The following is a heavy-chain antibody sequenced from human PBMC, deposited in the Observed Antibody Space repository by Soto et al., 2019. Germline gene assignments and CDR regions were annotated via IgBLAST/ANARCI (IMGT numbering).Heavy chain of an antibody. Sequence: QVQLQQSGPGLVRPSETLSLSCSVSGASVSSYYWSWVRQPPGKGLEWIGYIYYIGAYNYNPSLKSRVTISVDTSKNQFSLKLTSVTAAHTAVYYCARTPETRDWLDPWGQGTLVTVSS. D-gene: IGHD1-7*01. CDR1: GASVSSYY. J-gene: IGHJ5*02. CDR2: IYYIGAY. V-gene: IGHV4-59*02. CDR3: ARTPETRDWLDP.